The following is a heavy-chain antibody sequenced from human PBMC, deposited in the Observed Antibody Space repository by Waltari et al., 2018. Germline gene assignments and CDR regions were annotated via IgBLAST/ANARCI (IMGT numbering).Heavy chain of an antibody. CDR3: TTLDAPWGG. CDR2: ITSQNDGATT. Sequence: EVQMVESGGGSMKPGDSLRLSCVASGFRFTPAWLTWFRQAPGKGLEGVGRITSQNDGATTDLAASVRGRFSISRDDSQSMVFLQMNSLRREDTAVYYCTTLDAPWGGWGHGTLVTVSS. CDR1: GFRFTPAW. D-gene: IGHD7-27*01. J-gene: IGHJ4*01. V-gene: IGHV3-15*01.